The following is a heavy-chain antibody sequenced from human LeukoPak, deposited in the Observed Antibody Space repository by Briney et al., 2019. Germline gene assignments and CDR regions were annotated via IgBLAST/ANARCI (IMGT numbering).Heavy chain of an antibody. CDR1: GFTFSSHS. V-gene: IGHV3-48*01. CDR3: ARGAYYYED. CDR2: ISSSSTI. D-gene: IGHD3-22*01. Sequence: PGGSLRLSCAASGFTFSSHSMNWVRQAPGKGLEWVSYISSSSTIYYADSVKGRFIISRDNAKNSLYLQMNSLRAEDTAVYYCARGAYYYEDWGQGTLVTVSS. J-gene: IGHJ4*02.